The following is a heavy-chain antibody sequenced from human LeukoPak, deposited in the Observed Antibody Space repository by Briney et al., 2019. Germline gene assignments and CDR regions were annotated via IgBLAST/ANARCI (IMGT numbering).Heavy chain of an antibody. CDR1: GFTFDDYA. CDR3: AKDSRVRSSGRPTYFDY. Sequence: GRSLRLSCAASGFTFDDYAMHWVRQAPGKGLEWVSGISWSSGSIGYADSVKGRFTISGDNAKNSLYLQMNSLRAEDMALYYCAKDSRVRSSGRPTYFDYWGQGTLVTVSS. CDR2: ISWSSGSI. J-gene: IGHJ4*02. V-gene: IGHV3-9*03. D-gene: IGHD3-22*01.